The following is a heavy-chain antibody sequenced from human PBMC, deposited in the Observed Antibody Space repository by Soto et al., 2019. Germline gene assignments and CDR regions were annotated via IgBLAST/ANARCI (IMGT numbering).Heavy chain of an antibody. D-gene: IGHD2-15*01. V-gene: IGHV1-3*01. CDR3: EDEVGGYCDY. Sequence: QVQLVQSGAEVKKPGASVKVSCKTSGYTFTSYAMHWVRQAPGQGLEWMGCINAGNGNTKYSQKFQRRVTLTIDISTRTSYMKLGSPRSEATSIFHCEDEVGGYCDYWAQGTMVSVSS. CDR1: GYTFTSYA. CDR2: INAGNGNT. J-gene: IGHJ4*02.